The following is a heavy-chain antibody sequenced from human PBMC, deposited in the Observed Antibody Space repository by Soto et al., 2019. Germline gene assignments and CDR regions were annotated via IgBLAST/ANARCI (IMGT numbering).Heavy chain of an antibody. V-gene: IGHV3-9*01. D-gene: IGHD6-13*01. CDR1: GFTFDDYA. J-gene: IGHJ6*02. Sequence: GGSLRFSCAASGFTFDDYAMHWVRQAPGKGLEWVSGISWNSGSIGYADSVKGRFTISRDNAKNSLYLQMNSLRAEDTALYYCKKANSSAWLNYYYCDGRDVGAQGT. CDR2: ISWNSGSI. CDR3: KKANSSAWLNYYYCDGRDV.